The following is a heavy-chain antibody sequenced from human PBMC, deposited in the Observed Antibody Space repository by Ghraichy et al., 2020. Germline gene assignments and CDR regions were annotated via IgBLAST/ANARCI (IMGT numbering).Heavy chain of an antibody. Sequence: GGSLRLSCAASGSIFLNSSLNWVPQAPWNGLDWLSYISSRSDTIYYAESVKGRFTVSRDNAKNSLYLQMNSLRDEDTAVYFCTRSNIGDIWGQGTMVTVSS. CDR1: GSIFLNSS. D-gene: IGHD4/OR15-4a*01. CDR3: TRSNIGDI. CDR2: ISSRSDTI. J-gene: IGHJ3*02. V-gene: IGHV3-48*02.